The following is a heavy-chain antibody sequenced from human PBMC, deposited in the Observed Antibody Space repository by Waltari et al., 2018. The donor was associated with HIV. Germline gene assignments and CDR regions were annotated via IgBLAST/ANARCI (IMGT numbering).Heavy chain of an antibody. V-gene: IGHV3-7*04. CDR1: GLTFSSFW. J-gene: IGHJ4*02. Sequence: EVQLVESGGGLVQPGGSLRLFCAASGLTFSSFWMSWVRWAPGKGLEWVANKRQEWREKYHWDSGNGRFTITRDNPENSLYLQMNSLRGEDTAVYYCARVRFYGSGSKVNWGQGTLVTVSS. CDR2: KRQEWREK. CDR3: ARVRFYGSGSKVN. D-gene: IGHD3-10*01.